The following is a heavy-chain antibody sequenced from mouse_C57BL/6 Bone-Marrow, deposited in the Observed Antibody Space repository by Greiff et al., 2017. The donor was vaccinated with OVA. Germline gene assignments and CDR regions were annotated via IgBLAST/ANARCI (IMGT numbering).Heavy chain of an antibody. J-gene: IGHJ1*03. CDR3: GREGDQGWYFDV. CDR1: GFTFSSYA. CDR2: ISDGGSYT. D-gene: IGHD3-3*01. Sequence: EVKLVESGGGLVKPGGSLKLSCAASGFTFSSYAMSWVRQTPEKRLEWVATISDGGSYTYYPDNVKGRFTISRDNAKNNLYLQMSHLKSEDTAMYYGGREGDQGWYFDVWGTGTTVTVSS. V-gene: IGHV5-4*01.